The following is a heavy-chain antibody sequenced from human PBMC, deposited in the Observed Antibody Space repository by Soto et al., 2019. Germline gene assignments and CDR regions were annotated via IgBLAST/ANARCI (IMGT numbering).Heavy chain of an antibody. CDR1: GFTFSSYE. V-gene: IGHV3-48*03. CDR2: ISSSGSTI. CDR3: ARDGLLRSSRFDP. D-gene: IGHD3-16*01. Sequence: GGSLRLSCAASGFTFSSYEMNWVRQAPGKGLEWVSYISSSGSTIYYADSVKGRFTISRDNAKNSLYLQMNSLRAEDTAVYYCARDGLLRSSRFDPWGQGTLVTVSS. J-gene: IGHJ5*02.